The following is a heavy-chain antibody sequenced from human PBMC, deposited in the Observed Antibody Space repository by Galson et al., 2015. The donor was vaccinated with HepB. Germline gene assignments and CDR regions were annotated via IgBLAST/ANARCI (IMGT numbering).Heavy chain of an antibody. J-gene: IGHJ4*02. D-gene: IGHD1-7*01. Sequence: SVKVSCKASGYTFTSYDINWVRQATGQGLEWMGWMSPNSGNTGYAQKFQGRVTMTRDTSISTAYMELNSLRSEDTAVYYCASNAPRTRDFDYWGQGTLVTVSS. CDR3: ASNAPRTRDFDY. CDR2: MSPNSGNT. V-gene: IGHV1-8*01. CDR1: GYTFTSYD.